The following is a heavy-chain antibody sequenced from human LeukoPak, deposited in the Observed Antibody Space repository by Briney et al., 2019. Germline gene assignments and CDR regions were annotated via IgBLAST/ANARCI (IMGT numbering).Heavy chain of an antibody. V-gene: IGHV3-7*01. J-gene: IGHJ4*02. CDR1: GFTFSSYW. CDR2: IKQDGSEQ. Sequence: GGSLRLSCAASGFTFSSYWMSWVRQAPGKGLEWVANIKQDGSEQYYVDSVKGRFTISRDNAKNSLYLQMNSLRAEDTAVYYCAGFPHHYSSIFWGQGTLVTVSS. D-gene: IGHD6-13*01. CDR3: AGFPHHYSSIF.